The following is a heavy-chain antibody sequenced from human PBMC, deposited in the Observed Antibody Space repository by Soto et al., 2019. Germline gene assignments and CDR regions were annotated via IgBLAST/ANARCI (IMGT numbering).Heavy chain of an antibody. J-gene: IGHJ4*02. V-gene: IGHV3-64D*08. CDR1: GFTFSSYA. Sequence: GGSLRLSCSASGFTFSSYAMHWVRQAPGKGLEYVSAISSNGGSTYYADSVKGRFTISRDNSKNTLYLQMSSLRAEDKAVYYCVKEKISGSYVRRFNYWGQGTLVTVSS. CDR2: ISSNGGST. D-gene: IGHD1-26*01. CDR3: VKEKISGSYVRRFNY.